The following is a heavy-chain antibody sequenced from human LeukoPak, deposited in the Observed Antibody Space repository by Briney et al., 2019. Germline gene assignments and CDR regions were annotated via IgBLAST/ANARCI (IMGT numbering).Heavy chain of an antibody. V-gene: IGHV3-30*18. CDR1: GLTFSSYG. D-gene: IGHD3-10*01. CDR3: AKPYYYGSRSYMDY. CDR2: ISYDGSNT. J-gene: IGHJ4*02. Sequence: PGRSLRLSCAASGLTFSSYGVHWVRQAPGKGLEWVAVISYDGSNTYYADSVKGRFTISRDNSKNMLYLQMNSLRAEDTAVYYCAKPYYYGSRSYMDYWGQGTLVTVSS.